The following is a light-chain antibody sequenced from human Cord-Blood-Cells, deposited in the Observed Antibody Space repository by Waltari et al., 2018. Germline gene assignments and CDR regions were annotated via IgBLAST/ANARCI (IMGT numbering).Light chain of an antibody. CDR2: AAS. CDR3: QQSYSTPWT. V-gene: IGKV1-39*01. CDR1: QSISSY. J-gene: IGKJ1*01. Sequence: DIQMTQSPSSLSASVGDRVTITCRASQSISSYLNWYQQKPGKAPKLLIYAASSLQSGGPSRVSGSGSGTDFTLPISRLQPEDFATYDCQQSYSTPWTFGQGTKVE.